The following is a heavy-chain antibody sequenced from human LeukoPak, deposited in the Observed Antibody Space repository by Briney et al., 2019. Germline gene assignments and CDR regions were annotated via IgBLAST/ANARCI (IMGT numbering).Heavy chain of an antibody. CDR2: ISSSSSYI. V-gene: IGHV3-21*01. CDR1: GFTFSSYN. CDR3: ARDATYYYDSSGYRSYYFDY. Sequence: GGSLRLSCAASGFTFSSYNMNWVRQAPGKGLEWVSSISSSSSYIYYADSVKGRFTISRDNAKNSLYLQMNSLRAEDTAVYYCARDATYYYDSSGYRSYYFDYWGQGTLVTVSS. D-gene: IGHD3-22*01. J-gene: IGHJ4*02.